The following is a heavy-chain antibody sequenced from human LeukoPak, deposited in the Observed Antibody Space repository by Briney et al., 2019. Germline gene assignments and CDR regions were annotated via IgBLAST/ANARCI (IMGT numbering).Heavy chain of an antibody. CDR1: GFAFTNYA. J-gene: IGHJ5*02. D-gene: IGHD5-18*01. V-gene: IGHV3-23*01. Sequence: GRSLRLSCAASGFAFTNYAMSWVRQASGKGLEWVSSISGSGGSTYYADSVKGRFTVSRDNSKNTLYLQMNSLRAEDTALYYCAKDQSGYNYGSFDPWGQGTLVTVSS. CDR3: AKDQSGYNYGSFDP. CDR2: ISGSGGST.